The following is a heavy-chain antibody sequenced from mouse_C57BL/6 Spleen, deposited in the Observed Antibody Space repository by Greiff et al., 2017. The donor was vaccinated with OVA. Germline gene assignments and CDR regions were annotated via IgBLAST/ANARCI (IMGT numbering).Heavy chain of an antibody. CDR2: ISYDGSN. D-gene: IGHD2-4*01. Sequence: EVQLQESGPGLVKPSQSLSLTCSVTGYSITSGYYWNWIRQFPGNKLEWMGYISYDGSNNYNPSLKNRISITRDTSKNQFFLKLNSVTTEDTATYYCARTIYYDYDESRYFDYWGQGTTLTVSS. CDR1: GYSITSGYY. J-gene: IGHJ2*01. V-gene: IGHV3-6*01. CDR3: ARTIYYDYDESRYFDY.